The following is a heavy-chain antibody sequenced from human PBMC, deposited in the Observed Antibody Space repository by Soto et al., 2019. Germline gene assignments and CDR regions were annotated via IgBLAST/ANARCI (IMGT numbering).Heavy chain of an antibody. Sequence: SLLLSFSSSFFTFLISSLHFFLHSPFNFLYFLSLISSCLFNKNYADAFNVRFTISRDNSKNTLYLQMNGLRAEDTAVYYCARDRITVNVDYYYDMDVWGQGTTVTV. D-gene: IGHD6-19*01. CDR2: ISSCLFNK. CDR1: FFTFLISS. J-gene: IGHJ6*02. CDR3: ARDRITVNVDYYYDMDV. V-gene: IGHV3-30-3*01.